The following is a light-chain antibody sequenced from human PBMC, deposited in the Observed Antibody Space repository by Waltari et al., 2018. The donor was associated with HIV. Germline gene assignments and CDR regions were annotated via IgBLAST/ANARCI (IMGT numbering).Light chain of an antibody. CDR3: QQRSNWPRPT. V-gene: IGKV3-11*01. CDR1: QSISTY. J-gene: IGKJ4*01. CDR2: DAY. Sequence: EIVLTQSPATLSLSPGERATLSCRASQSISTYLAWYHQKPGQAPRLLIFDAYNRATGIPAIFSGSGSGTDFTLTISSLEPEDFAVYYCQQRSNWPRPTFGGGTKVEIK.